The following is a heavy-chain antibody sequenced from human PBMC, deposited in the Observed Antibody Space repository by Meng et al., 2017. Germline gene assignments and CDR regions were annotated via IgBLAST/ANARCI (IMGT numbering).Heavy chain of an antibody. Sequence: PEGCGGGLVKQSGALVRVCASNCGSFRCYYWSWMRQHPGKELEWIGEINHRGSTNYRSSLKSRVTISVDTSKNQFSLKLSSVTAADTAVYYCARASPYDRGGYFDYWGQGTLVTVSS. CDR2: INHRGST. J-gene: IGHJ4*02. CDR3: ARASPYDRGGYFDY. D-gene: IGHD3-22*01. CDR1: CGSFRCYY. V-gene: IGHV4-34*01.